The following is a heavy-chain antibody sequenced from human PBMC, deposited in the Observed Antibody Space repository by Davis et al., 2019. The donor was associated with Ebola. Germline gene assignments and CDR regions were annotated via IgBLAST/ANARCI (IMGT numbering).Heavy chain of an antibody. CDR1: GGSLNNYY. Sequence: SQTLSLTCAVYGGSLNNYYWTWIRQSPGKGLEWIGYLYYSGSTKYNPSLRSRVTISVDTSKNQFSLSLSSVTAADTAVYYCARDDLSGLIDSWGQGTLVTVSS. J-gene: IGHJ4*02. CDR3: ARDDLSGLIDS. V-gene: IGHV4-59*12. D-gene: IGHD1-26*01. CDR2: LYYSGST.